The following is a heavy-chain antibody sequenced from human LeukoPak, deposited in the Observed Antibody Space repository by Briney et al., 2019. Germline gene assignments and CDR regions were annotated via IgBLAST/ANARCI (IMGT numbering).Heavy chain of an antibody. J-gene: IGHJ4*02. V-gene: IGHV3-11*04. CDR3: ARVRPGSSGSYYRTS. Sequence: GGSLRLSCVGSGFPFSDFHMSWIRQAPGKGLEWVSYITSGGGFKYYADSVKGRFSISRDDSKNSVFLPMNSLRVEDTAVYCCARVRPGSSGSYYRTSWGQGTLVTVSS. CDR2: ITSGGGFK. CDR1: GFPFSDFH. D-gene: IGHD3-22*01.